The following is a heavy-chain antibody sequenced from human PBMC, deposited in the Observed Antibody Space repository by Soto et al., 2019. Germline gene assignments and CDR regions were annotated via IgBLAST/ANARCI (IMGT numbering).Heavy chain of an antibody. J-gene: IGHJ4*02. CDR1: GFTFSSYA. CDR3: ARDLVTGTTRRPEF. D-gene: IGHD1-7*01. V-gene: IGHV3-30-3*01. CDR2: ISYDGSNK. Sequence: QVQLVESGGGVVQPGRSLRLSCAASGFTFSSYAMHWVRQAPGKGLEWVAVISYDGSNKYYADSVKGRFTISRDNSKNTLDLQMNSLRAEDTAVYYCARDLVTGTTRRPEFGGQGTLVTVSS.